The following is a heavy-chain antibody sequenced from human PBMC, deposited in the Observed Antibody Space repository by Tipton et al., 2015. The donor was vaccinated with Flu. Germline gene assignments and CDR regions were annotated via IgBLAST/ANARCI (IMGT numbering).Heavy chain of an antibody. CDR2: MSSSGHSI. CDR3: TRAVVADGNLAGE. J-gene: IGHJ4*01. Sequence: SLRLSCVGSGYYFSNSEMTWVRQAPGKGLEWLAYMSSSGHSIYYAHSVKGRFTISSDNAKNSLYLHMSSLRVDDTAVYYCTRAVVADGNLAGEWGRGTLVTVSS. V-gene: IGHV3-48*03. CDR1: GYYFSNSE. D-gene: IGHD3-10*01.